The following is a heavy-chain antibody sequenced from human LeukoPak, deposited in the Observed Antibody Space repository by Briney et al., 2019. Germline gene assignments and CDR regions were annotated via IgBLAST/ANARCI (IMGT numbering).Heavy chain of an antibody. V-gene: IGHV3-23*01. CDR1: GFTLSSYG. CDR3: AEARSGYDFGY. D-gene: IGHD5-12*01. Sequence: GVSLRLSCAASGFTLSSYGMSWVRQAPGKGLEWVSGISGSGGTIYYPDSVKGRFTISRDNSKNTLYLQMNSLRAEDTAVYYCAEARSGYDFGYWGQGTLVTVSS. J-gene: IGHJ4*02. CDR2: ISGSGGTI.